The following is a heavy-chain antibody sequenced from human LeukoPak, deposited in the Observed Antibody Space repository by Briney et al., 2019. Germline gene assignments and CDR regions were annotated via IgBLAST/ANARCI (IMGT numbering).Heavy chain of an antibody. V-gene: IGHV3-66*01. CDR3: AGGHYGSGGYCLDY. CDR2: IDSGGGT. Sequence: PGGSPRLSCAASGFTVSTNYMSWVRQAPGKGLEWVSFIDSGGGTYYADSVKGRFTISRDNSKNTLHLQMNSLRAEDTAVYYCAGGHYGSGGYCLDYWGQGSLVTVSS. D-gene: IGHD3-22*01. J-gene: IGHJ4*02. CDR1: GFTVSTNY.